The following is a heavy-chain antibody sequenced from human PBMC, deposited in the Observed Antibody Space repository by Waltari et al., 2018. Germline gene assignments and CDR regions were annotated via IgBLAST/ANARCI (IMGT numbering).Heavy chain of an antibody. D-gene: IGHD3-3*01. J-gene: IGHJ6*02. CDR3: ANLANDFWSAYPAYGMDV. CDR2: ISYDRSKK. CDR1: GFTFSSYV. Sequence: QVQLVESGGGVVQPGRSLRLSCAASGFTFSSYVLPWVRQAPGKGLEWVAVISYDRSKKYYADSVKGRFTISRDNSKNMVYLQMNSLRAEDTAVYYCANLANDFWSAYPAYGMDVWGQGTTVTVSS. V-gene: IGHV3-30*18.